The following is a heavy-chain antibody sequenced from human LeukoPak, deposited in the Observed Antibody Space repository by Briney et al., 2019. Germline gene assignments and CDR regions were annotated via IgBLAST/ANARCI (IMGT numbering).Heavy chain of an antibody. CDR1: GFTFNSYE. J-gene: IGHJ3*02. CDR3: ARDDSDGWSHDI. CDR2: ISRSGDTI. D-gene: IGHD6-19*01. V-gene: IGHV3-48*03. Sequence: GGSLRLSCAASGFTFNSYEMNWVRQAPGKGLEWVSYISRSGDTINYADSVKGRFTVSRDTAKNLLYLQMNSLTVDDSAVYCCARDDSDGWSHDIWGQGTRVTVSS.